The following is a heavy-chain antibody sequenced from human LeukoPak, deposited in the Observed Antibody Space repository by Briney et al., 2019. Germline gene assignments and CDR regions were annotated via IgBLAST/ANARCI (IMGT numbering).Heavy chain of an antibody. J-gene: IGHJ4*02. V-gene: IGHV4-39*01. Sequence: PSETLSLTCTVSGGSISTSNYYWGWIRQPPGKGLEWIGSIYYSGSTYYNPSLKSRVTISVDTSKNQFSLKLSSVTAADTAVYYCARLPGRADIAADLNWGQGTLVTVSS. CDR2: IYYSGST. D-gene: IGHD6-13*01. CDR1: GGSISTSNYY. CDR3: ARLPGRADIAADLN.